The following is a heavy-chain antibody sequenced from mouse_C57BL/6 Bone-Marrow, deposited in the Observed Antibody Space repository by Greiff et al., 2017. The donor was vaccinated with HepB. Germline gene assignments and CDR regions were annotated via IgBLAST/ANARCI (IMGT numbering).Heavy chain of an antibody. CDR3: ARSSSYFDY. J-gene: IGHJ2*01. V-gene: IGHV1-59*01. Sequence: QVQLQQPGAELVRPGTSVKLSCKASGYTFTSYWMHWVKQRPGQGLEWIGVIDPSDSYTNYNQKFKGKATLTVDTSSSTAYMQLSSLTSEDSAVYDRARSSSYFDYWGQGTTLTVSS. CDR1: GYTFTSYW. D-gene: IGHD1-1*01. CDR2: IDPSDSYT.